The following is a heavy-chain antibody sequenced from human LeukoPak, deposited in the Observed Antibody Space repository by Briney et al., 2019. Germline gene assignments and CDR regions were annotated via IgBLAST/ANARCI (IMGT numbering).Heavy chain of an antibody. Sequence: SETLSLTCTVSGGSISSYYWSWIRQPPGKGLEWIGYIYYSGSTNYNPSLKSRVTISVDTSKNQFSLKLSSVTAADTAVYYCASMVAATPIWFDPWGQGTLVTVSS. V-gene: IGHV4-59*01. J-gene: IGHJ5*02. CDR1: GGSISSYY. CDR2: IYYSGST. CDR3: ASMVAATPIWFDP. D-gene: IGHD2-15*01.